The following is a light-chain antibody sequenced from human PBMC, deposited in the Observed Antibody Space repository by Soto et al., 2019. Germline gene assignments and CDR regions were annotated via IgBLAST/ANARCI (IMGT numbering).Light chain of an antibody. J-gene: IGLJ2*01. CDR2: DVS. CDR3: SSYTGSSVV. V-gene: IGLV2-14*01. CDR1: SSDIGGYNY. Sequence: QSALTQPASVSGSPRQSITISCTGISSDIGGYNYVSWYQQHPGKAPKLMIYDVSNRPSGVSNRFSGSKSGNTASLTISGLQAEDEADYYCSSYTGSSVVFGGGTKVTVL.